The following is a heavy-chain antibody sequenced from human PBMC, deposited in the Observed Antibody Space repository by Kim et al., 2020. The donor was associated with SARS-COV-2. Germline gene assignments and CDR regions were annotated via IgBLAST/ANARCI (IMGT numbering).Heavy chain of an antibody. J-gene: IGHJ5*02. CDR2: IYHSGST. Sequence: SETLSLTCAVSGGSISSSNWWSWVRQPPGKGLEWIGEIYHSGSTNYNPSLKSRVTISVDKSKNQFSLKLSSVTAADTAVYYCATSPNVVVVAATRGWFDPWGQGTLVTVSS. V-gene: IGHV4-4*02. D-gene: IGHD2-15*01. CDR3: ATSPNVVVVAATRGWFDP. CDR1: GGSISSSNW.